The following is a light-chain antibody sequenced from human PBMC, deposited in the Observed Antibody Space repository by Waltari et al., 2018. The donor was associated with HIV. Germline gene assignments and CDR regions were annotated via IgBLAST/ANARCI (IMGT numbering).Light chain of an antibody. Sequence: DIQMTQSPSSLSASVADRVSITCQASDDIIFYLNWFQQKPGTAPKLLIYDASHLETGVSSRFTANGSETDFTFTITTLQAEDVGTYYCQQFYRLPITFGQGTRLDIK. CDR2: DAS. CDR1: DDIIFY. J-gene: IGKJ5*01. V-gene: IGKV1-33*01. CDR3: QQFYRLPIT.